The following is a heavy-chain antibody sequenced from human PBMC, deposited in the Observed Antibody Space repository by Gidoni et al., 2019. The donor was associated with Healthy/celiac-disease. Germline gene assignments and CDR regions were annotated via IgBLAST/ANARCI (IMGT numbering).Heavy chain of an antibody. CDR1: GCSIRSGSYY. V-gene: IGHV4-61*02. CDR3: ARETTNYYYGMDV. CDR2: IYTSGST. D-gene: IGHD4-4*01. J-gene: IGHJ6*02. Sequence: QVQLQASGPGLVKPSQTLSLTCTGPGCSIRSGSYYWSWIRQPAGKGLEWIGRIYTSGSTNYNPSRKSRVTISVDTSKNQFSLKLSSVTAADTAVYYCARETTNYYYGMDVWGQGTTVTVSS.